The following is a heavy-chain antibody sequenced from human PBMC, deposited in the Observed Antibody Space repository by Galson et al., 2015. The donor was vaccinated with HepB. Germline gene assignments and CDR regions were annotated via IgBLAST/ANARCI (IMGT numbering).Heavy chain of an antibody. CDR2: IKEDGSDK. CDR3: ARGPHSSSWWY. J-gene: IGHJ4*02. V-gene: IGHV3-7*03. CDR1: GFIFSRFW. Sequence: SLRLSCAASGFIFSRFWMSWVRQAPGKGLEWVANIKEDGSDKYYVDSVEGRFTISRDNAKNSLYLQMNSLRADDTALYFCARGPHSSSWWYWGQGTLVTVSS. D-gene: IGHD6-13*01.